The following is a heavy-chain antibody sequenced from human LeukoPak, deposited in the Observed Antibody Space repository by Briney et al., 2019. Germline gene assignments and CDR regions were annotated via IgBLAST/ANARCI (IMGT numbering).Heavy chain of an antibody. J-gene: IGHJ5*02. CDR1: GFTVSSNY. V-gene: IGHV3-53*01. Sequence: QAGGSLRLSCVASGFTVSSNYMSWVRQAPGKGLKWVSVIYSGGSTYYADSVKGRFTISRDNSKNTLYLQMNSLRAEDTAVYYCASRATVTTDRFWFDPWGQGTLVTVSS. CDR2: IYSGGST. CDR3: ASRATVTTDRFWFDP. D-gene: IGHD4-11*01.